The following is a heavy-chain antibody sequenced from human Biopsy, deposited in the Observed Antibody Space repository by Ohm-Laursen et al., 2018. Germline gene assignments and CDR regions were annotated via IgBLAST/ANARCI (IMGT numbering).Heavy chain of an antibody. CDR3: ARNTGWYGDLYYFDY. J-gene: IGHJ4*02. V-gene: IGHV1-46*01. CDR2: INPSGSTT. CDR1: GYSFTSYY. Sequence: ASVKVSCKASGYSFTSYYMHWVRQAPGQGLEWMGMINPSGSTTSYPQIFEGRVTMTRDTSKSTVYMELSSLRSADTAVYFCARNTGWYGDLYYFDYWGQGTLVTVSS. D-gene: IGHD6-19*01.